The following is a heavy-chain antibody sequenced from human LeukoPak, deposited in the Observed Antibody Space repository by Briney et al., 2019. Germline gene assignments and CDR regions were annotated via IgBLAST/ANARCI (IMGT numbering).Heavy chain of an antibody. V-gene: IGHV4-34*01. J-gene: IGHJ4*02. CDR2: TNHSGST. CDR1: GGSFSSYY. D-gene: IGHD2-8*01. Sequence: SETLSLTCAVYGGSFSSYYWSWLRQPPGKGLEWIGETNHSGSTNYNPSLKSRVTISVDTSKNQFSLKLSSVTAADTAVYYCARGSGYCTNGVCSLYYFDYWGQGTLVTVSS. CDR3: ARGSGYCTNGVCSLYYFDY.